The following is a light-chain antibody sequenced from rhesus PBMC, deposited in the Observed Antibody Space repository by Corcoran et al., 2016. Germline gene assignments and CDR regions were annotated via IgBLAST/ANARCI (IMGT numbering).Light chain of an antibody. V-gene: IGKV2S15*01. CDR1: QSLLHSGGKTY. Sequence: DFVMTQTPLSLPVTPGEPASISCRSSQSLLHSGGKTYLYWYLQKPGQSPQLLIHEVSNRASGVPDRFTGSGSGTDFTLKISRVEAEDVGVYYCMQGIHLPFTCGPGTKLDIK. CDR3: MQGIHLPFT. J-gene: IGKJ3*01. CDR2: EVS.